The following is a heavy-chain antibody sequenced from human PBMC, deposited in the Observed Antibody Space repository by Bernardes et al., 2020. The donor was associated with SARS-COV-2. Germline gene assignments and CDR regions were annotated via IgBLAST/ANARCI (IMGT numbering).Heavy chain of an antibody. J-gene: IGHJ6*02. CDR3: VGSSCGIDCYIGGLRSWDYGMDI. CDR1: GGSLSSSSYY. CDR2: THNSGST. D-gene: IGHD2-21*02. Sequence: SETLSLTCTVSGGSLSSSSYYWGWIRQPPGKGLEWIGSTHNSGSTYHNPSLKSRASISIDTSKNQVSLRLNSMTAADTAVYYCVGSSCGIDCYIGGLRSWDYGMDIWGQGTTVTVSS. V-gene: IGHV4-39*01.